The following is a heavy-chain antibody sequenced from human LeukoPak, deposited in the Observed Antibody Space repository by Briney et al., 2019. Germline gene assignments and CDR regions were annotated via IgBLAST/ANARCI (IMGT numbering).Heavy chain of an antibody. J-gene: IGHJ4*02. CDR2: MNPNSGNT. V-gene: IGHV1-8*01. D-gene: IGHD3-22*01. CDR3: ARDETSDSSGYWR. Sequence: GASVKVSCKASGYTFTSDDINWVRQATGQGLEWMGWMNPNSGNTGYAQKFQGRVTMTRNTTISTAYMELSSLRSEDTAGYYCARDETSDSSGYWRWGQGTLVTVSS. CDR1: GYTFTSDD.